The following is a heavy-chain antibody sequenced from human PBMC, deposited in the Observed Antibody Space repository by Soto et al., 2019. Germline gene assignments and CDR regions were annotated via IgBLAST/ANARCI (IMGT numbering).Heavy chain of an antibody. D-gene: IGHD2-2*01. CDR2: ISDSGST. J-gene: IGHJ4*02. V-gene: IGHV3-23*01. Sequence: EVQLLESGGGLVQPGGSLRLSCTASGFTFSTYAMSWVRQAPGKGLEWVSTISDSGSTYYADSVKGWFTISRDNSKNTLYLEMNSLRAENTAVYYCAKDKGGRYCSRTSCLYSFDYWGQGTLVTVSS. CDR3: AKDKGGRYCSRTSCLYSFDY. CDR1: GFTFSTYA.